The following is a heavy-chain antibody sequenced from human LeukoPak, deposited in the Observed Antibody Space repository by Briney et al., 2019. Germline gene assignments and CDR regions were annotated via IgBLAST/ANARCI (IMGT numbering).Heavy chain of an antibody. V-gene: IGHV4-59*01. D-gene: IGHD3-10*01. CDR1: GGSISSYY. CDR3: ARYPLWFGEEGDYGMDV. CDR2: TYYSGST. J-gene: IGHJ6*02. Sequence: LETLSLTCTVSGGSISSYYWSWIRQPPGKGLEWIGYTYYSGSTNYNPSLKSRVTISVDTSKNQFSLKLSSVTAADTAVYYCARYPLWFGEEGDYGMDVWGQGTTVTVSS.